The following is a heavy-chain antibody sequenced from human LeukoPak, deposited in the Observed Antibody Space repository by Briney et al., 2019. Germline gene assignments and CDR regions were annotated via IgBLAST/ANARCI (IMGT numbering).Heavy chain of an antibody. CDR3: ARDISGGYYYGSGRGY. CDR1: GFTFSDYY. J-gene: IGHJ4*02. CDR2: ITSSGSTK. D-gene: IGHD3-10*01. V-gene: IGHV3-11*01. Sequence: GGSLRLSCAASGFTFSDYYMSWIRQAPGKGLEWVSYITSSGSTKYYADSVMGRFTISRDNAKNSLYLQMNSLRAEDTAVYYCARDISGGYYYGSGRGYWGQGTLVTVSS.